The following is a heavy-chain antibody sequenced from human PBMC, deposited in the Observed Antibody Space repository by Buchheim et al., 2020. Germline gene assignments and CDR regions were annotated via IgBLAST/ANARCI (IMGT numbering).Heavy chain of an antibody. J-gene: IGHJ4*02. Sequence: EVQLVESGGGLVQPGESLRLSCAASGLTFSDNWMTWVRQAPGEGLEWVANINPDGSRKFFVDSLKGRFTISRDNAKNSLFLQMDSLRVEDTAVYYCCAGNTFDFWGQGAL. CDR1: GLTFSDNW. D-gene: IGHD1-7*01. V-gene: IGHV3-7*01. CDR3: CAGNTFDF. CDR2: INPDGSRK.